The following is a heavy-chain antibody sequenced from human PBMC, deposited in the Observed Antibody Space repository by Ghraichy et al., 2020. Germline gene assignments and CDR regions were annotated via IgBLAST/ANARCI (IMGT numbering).Heavy chain of an antibody. V-gene: IGHV3-74*03. CDR2: SNSDGSRT. D-gene: IGHD3-16*01. Sequence: GGSLRLSCAASGFSLSDYWMHWVRQAPGKGLVWVSRSNSDGSRTTYVDSVKGRFTISRDNTKNTLYLQMNSLRGEDTAVYYCARGGFKNWFDPWGQGTLVTVSS. CDR1: GFSLSDYW. J-gene: IGHJ5*02. CDR3: ARGGFKNWFDP.